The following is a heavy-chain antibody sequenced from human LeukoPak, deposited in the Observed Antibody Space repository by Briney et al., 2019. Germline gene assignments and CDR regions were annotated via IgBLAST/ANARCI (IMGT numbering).Heavy chain of an antibody. CDR2: IIPLLSTV. J-gene: IGHJ4*02. Sequence: ASVKVSCKAPGGTFSRYAISWVRQAPGQGLEWMGAIIPLLSTVNYAQNFQGRVTITADESTSTAYMELSSLRSTDTAVYYCARDGYIGYDLFDSWGWGTLVTVSS. CDR3: ARDGYIGYDLFDS. CDR1: GGTFSRYA. D-gene: IGHD5-12*01. V-gene: IGHV1-69*13.